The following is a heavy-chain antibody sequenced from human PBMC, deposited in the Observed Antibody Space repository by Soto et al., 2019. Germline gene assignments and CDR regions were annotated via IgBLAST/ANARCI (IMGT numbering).Heavy chain of an antibody. CDR2: ISGSGGST. CDR1: GFTFSSYA. V-gene: IGHV3-23*01. CDR3: AKEGGYCSSTSCYGRVYY. J-gene: IGHJ4*02. D-gene: IGHD2-2*03. Sequence: EVQLLESGGGLVQPGGSLRLSCAASGFTFSSYAMSWVRQAPGKGLEWVSAISGSGGSTYYADSVKGRVTISRDNSKNTLYLQMNSLRAEDTAVYYCAKEGGYCSSTSCYGRVYYWGQGTLVTVSS.